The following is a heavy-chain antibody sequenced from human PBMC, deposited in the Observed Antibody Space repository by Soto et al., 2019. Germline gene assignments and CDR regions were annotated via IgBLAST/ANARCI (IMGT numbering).Heavy chain of an antibody. CDR1: GGTFSTYG. CDR3: ARGTFYYDSSGYRHFDY. V-gene: IGHV1-69*01. J-gene: IGHJ4*02. Sequence: QVQLVQSGAEVKKGGSSVKVSCKASGGTFSTYGIGWVRQAPGQGLEWMGGIIPMFGSAKYAQKFQGRVTITADESTNTLYMALSSLRSEDTAVYYCARGTFYYDSSGYRHFDYWGQGTLVTVSS. CDR2: IIPMFGSA. D-gene: IGHD3-22*01.